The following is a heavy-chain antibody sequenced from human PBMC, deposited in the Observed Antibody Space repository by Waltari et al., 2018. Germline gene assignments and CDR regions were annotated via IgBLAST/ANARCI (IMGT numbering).Heavy chain of an antibody. CDR3: AKDNGEDYFDY. CDR2: ISWDGGST. J-gene: IGHJ4*02. CDR1: GFTFDDYA. D-gene: IGHD3-10*01. V-gene: IGHV3-43D*04. Sequence: EVQLVESGGVVVQPGGCLRLSCAASGFTFDDYAMHWVRQAPGKGLEWVSLISWDGGSTYYADSVKGRFTISRDNSKNSLYLQMNSLRAEDTALYYCAKDNGEDYFDYWGQGTLVTVSS.